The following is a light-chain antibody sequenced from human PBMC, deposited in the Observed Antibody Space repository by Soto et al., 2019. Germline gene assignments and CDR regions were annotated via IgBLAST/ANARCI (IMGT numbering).Light chain of an antibody. CDR2: DVT. J-gene: IGLJ3*02. Sequence: QSALTQPASVSGPPGQSITISCTGTSSDVGAYNYVSWYQHHPGKAPRLVIYDVTNRPSGISDRFSGSKSGNTASLTISGLLAEDEADYYCQTWGTGIGVFGGGTKLTV. CDR1: SSDVGAYNY. CDR3: QTWGTGIGV. V-gene: IGLV2-14*01.